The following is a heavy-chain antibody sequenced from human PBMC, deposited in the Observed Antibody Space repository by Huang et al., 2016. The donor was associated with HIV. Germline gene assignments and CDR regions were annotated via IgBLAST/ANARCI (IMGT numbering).Heavy chain of an antibody. V-gene: IGHV7-4-1*02. CDR1: GNTFNTYA. D-gene: IGHD3-9*01. CDR2: SNTKPGNP. Sequence: QVQLVQSGSELKKPGASVTVSCKTSGNTFNTYAINWVRQAPGQGLEWMGWSNTKPGNPTYAQGFIGRFVFSLDTSVSTAYLQISSLTADDTAVYYCATEVRGRLVILPPYFDYWGQGTLVTVSS. CDR3: ATEVRGRLVILPPYFDY. J-gene: IGHJ4*02.